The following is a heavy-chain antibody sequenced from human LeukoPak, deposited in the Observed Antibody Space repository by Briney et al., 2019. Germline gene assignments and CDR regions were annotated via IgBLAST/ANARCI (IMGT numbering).Heavy chain of an antibody. CDR2: ISTSGSI. V-gene: IGHV3-48*02. CDR3: ARMLAYNYGCAFDY. Sequence: GGSLRLSCVASGFTFRSYTMNWVRQAPGKGLEWVSYISTSGSISYADSVKGRFTISRDNAKDSLYLQMNRLRDEDTAVYYCARMLAYNYGCAFDYWGQATLATVS. CDR1: GFTFRSYT. J-gene: IGHJ4*02. D-gene: IGHD5-18*01.